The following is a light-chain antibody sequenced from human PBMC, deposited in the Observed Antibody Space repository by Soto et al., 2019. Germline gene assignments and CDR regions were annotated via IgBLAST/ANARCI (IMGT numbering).Light chain of an antibody. CDR1: RDIGSD. CDR3: QQYNSQWT. CDR2: AAS. J-gene: IGKJ1*01. V-gene: IGKV1-17*01. Sequence: QMTQSPSSLSSSFGDSITITFRASRDIGSDLSWYQQKPGRAPKLLIYAASTLQSGVPSRFSGSGSGTDFTLTISSLQPDDFATYYCQQYNSQWTFGQGTKVDIK.